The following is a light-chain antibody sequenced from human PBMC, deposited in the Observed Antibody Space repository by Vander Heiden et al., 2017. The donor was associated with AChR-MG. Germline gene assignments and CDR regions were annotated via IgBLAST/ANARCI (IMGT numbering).Light chain of an antibody. J-gene: IGLJ2*01. CDR2: EHN. CDR3: QSYDDTNHGV. V-gene: IGLV6-57*03. Sequence: FVLTQPNSVSESPVNTVTIACTRSGGSIASNYAQWYQQRPGSAPTTVIVEHNHRPSGVPDRFSGSVDSSSNAASLIISGLKTEDEADYYCQSYDDTNHGVFGGGTKLTVL. CDR1: GGSIASNY.